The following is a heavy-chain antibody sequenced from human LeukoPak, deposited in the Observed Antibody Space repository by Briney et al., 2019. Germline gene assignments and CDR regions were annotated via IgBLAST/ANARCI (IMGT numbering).Heavy chain of an antibody. J-gene: IGHJ4*02. Sequence: GGSLRLSCAASEFTFSSYSMNWVRQAPGKGLEWVSSISSSSSYIYYADSVKGRFTISRGNAKNSLSLQMNSLRAEDTAVYYCARESWNDSPYFDYWGQGTLVTVSS. V-gene: IGHV3-21*01. CDR1: EFTFSSYS. D-gene: IGHD1-1*01. CDR2: ISSSSSYI. CDR3: ARESWNDSPYFDY.